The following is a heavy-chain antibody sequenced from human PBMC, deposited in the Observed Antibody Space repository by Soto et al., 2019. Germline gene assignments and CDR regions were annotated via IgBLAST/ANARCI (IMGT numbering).Heavy chain of an antibody. Sequence: SETLSLTCTVSGGSISSYYWSWIRQPPGKGLEWIGYIYYSGSTNYNPSLKSRVTISVDTSKNQFSLKLSSVTAADTAVYYCARADYDFWRGYYSVWFDPWGQGTLVTVSS. D-gene: IGHD3-3*01. CDR1: GGSISSYY. V-gene: IGHV4-59*01. J-gene: IGHJ5*02. CDR3: ARADYDFWRGYYSVWFDP. CDR2: IYYSGST.